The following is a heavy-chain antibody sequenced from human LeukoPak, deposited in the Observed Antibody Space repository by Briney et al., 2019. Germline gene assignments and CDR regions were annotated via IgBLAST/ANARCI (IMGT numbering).Heavy chain of an antibody. J-gene: IGHJ4*02. V-gene: IGHV3-23*01. CDR2: ITGGGEST. CDR1: GFTFSSYP. Sequence: PGGALRLSCTASGFTFSSYPMYWVRQAPGKGLEWVSAITGGGESTYYAESMKGRSTLSRDNSKNTPYLQMNSLRAEDTAVYYCASSRVYGYHDYWGQGTLVTVSS. D-gene: IGHD5-18*01. CDR3: ASSRVYGYHDY.